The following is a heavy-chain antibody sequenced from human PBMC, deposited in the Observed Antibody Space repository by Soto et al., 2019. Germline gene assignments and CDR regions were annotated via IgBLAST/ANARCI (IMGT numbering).Heavy chain of an antibody. Sequence: EVQLLESGGGLVQPGGSLRLSCAASGFTFSSYAMSWVRQAPGKGLEWVSAISGSGGSTYYADSVKGRFTISRDNSKNTLYLQMNSLRAEDTAVFYCAKDVAAAGTTGDYWGQGTLVTVSS. CDR1: GFTFSSYA. D-gene: IGHD6-13*01. CDR2: ISGSGGST. J-gene: IGHJ4*02. V-gene: IGHV3-23*01. CDR3: AKDVAAAGTTGDY.